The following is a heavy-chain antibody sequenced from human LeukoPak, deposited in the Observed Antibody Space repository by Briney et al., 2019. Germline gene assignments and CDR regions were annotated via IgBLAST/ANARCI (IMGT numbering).Heavy chain of an antibody. CDR1: GGSIGSSTYY. Sequence: SETLSLTCTVSGGSIGSSTYYWGWIRQPPGKGLEWIGTINYSGRGYYNPSLKSRVTISVDTPKNQFSLKLSSVTAADTAVYYCARQAYYYYGMDVWGQGTTVTVSS. CDR3: ARQAYYYYGMDV. J-gene: IGHJ6*02. V-gene: IGHV4-39*01. CDR2: INYSGRG.